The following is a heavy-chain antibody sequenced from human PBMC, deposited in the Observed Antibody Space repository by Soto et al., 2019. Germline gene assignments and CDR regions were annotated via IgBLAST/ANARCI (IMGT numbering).Heavy chain of an antibody. J-gene: IGHJ5*02. CDR1: GGTFSSYT. D-gene: IGHD5-12*01. Sequence: ASVKVSCKASGGTFSSYTISWVRQAPGQGLEWMGRIIPILGIANYAQKFQGRVTITADRSTSTAYMELSSLRSDDTAVYYCAKDGGKDGYFGNWFDPWGQGTLVTVSS. CDR3: AKDGGKDGYFGNWFDP. CDR2: IIPILGIA. V-gene: IGHV1-69*04.